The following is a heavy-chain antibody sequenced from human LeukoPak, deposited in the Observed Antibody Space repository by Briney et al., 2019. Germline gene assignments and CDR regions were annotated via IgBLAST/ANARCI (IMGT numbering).Heavy chain of an antibody. V-gene: IGHV3-53*01. CDR3: ARRAGAYSHPYDY. CDR1: GFTVSSNS. Sequence: GGSLRLSCTVSGFTVSSNSMSWVRQAPGKGLEWVSFIYSDNTHYSGSVKGRFTISRDNSKNTLYLQMNSLRAKDTAVYYCARRAGAYSHPYDYWGQGTLVTVSS. J-gene: IGHJ4*02. CDR2: IYSDNT. D-gene: IGHD4/OR15-4a*01.